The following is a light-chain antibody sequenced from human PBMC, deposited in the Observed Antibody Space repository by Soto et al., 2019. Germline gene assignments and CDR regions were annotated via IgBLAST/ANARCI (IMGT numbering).Light chain of an antibody. Sequence: DIQMTQSPSTLSASVGDTVTITCRASQSTSSWLAWYQQKPGKAPKVLIYDVSSLESGVPSRFSGSGSVTEFTLTINSLQPDDFATYYCQQYNTYSGTFGPGTKVEIK. V-gene: IGKV1-5*01. CDR1: QSTSSW. CDR2: DVS. J-gene: IGKJ1*01. CDR3: QQYNTYSGT.